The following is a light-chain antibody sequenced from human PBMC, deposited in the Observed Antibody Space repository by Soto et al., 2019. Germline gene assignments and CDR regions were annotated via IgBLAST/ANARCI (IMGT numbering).Light chain of an antibody. Sequence: EIVLTQSPGTLSLSPWERATHSCRASQSVSSNNLAWYQQRPGQAPRVVIYGASTRATGIPERFSGSGSGTDFTLTIIRLDPEDFAVYYCQQYGRSPFTFGPGTKVDIK. V-gene: IGKV3-20*01. CDR2: GAS. J-gene: IGKJ3*01. CDR3: QQYGRSPFT. CDR1: QSVSSNN.